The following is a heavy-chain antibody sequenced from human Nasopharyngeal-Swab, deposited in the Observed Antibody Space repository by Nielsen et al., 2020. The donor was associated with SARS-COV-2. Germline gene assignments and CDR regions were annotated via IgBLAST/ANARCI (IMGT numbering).Heavy chain of an antibody. CDR3: ARDLEAALPGWFDP. V-gene: IGHV3-30*04. J-gene: IGHJ5*02. CDR1: GLSFSRYA. Sequence: GESLKISCVGSGLSFSRYAMHWVRQAPGKGLECVALISYDGSNIQYADSVRGRFTISRDNAKNSLYLQMNSLRAEDTAVYYCARDLEAALPGWFDPWGQGTLVTVSS. CDR2: ISYDGSNI. D-gene: IGHD2-2*01.